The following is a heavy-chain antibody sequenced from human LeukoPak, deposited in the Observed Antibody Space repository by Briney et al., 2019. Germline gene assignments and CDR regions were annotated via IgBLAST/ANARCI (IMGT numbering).Heavy chain of an antibody. Sequence: GGSLRLSCAASGFTFSSYAMHWVRQAPGKGLEWVSVIWCDGSNKYYADSVKGRFTISRDNSKNTLYLQMNSLRAEDTAVYYCAKDPHCSSTSCYPYYYYMDVWGKGTTVTVSS. CDR1: GFTFSSYA. CDR3: AKDPHCSSTSCYPYYYYMDV. CDR2: IWCDGSNK. D-gene: IGHD2-2*01. V-gene: IGHV3-33*06. J-gene: IGHJ6*03.